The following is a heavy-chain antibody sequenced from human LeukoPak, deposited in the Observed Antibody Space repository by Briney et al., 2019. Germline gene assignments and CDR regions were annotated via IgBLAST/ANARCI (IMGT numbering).Heavy chain of an antibody. D-gene: IGHD2-15*01. Sequence: ASVKVSCKASGGTFSSYAISWVRQAPGQGLEWMGGIIPIFGTANYAQKFQGRVTITVDESTSTAYMELSSLRSEDTAVYYCAVVVVAVSPYYYYYGMDVWGKGTTVTVSS. CDR3: AVVVVAVSPYYYYYGMDV. J-gene: IGHJ6*04. CDR1: GGTFSSYA. V-gene: IGHV1-69*13. CDR2: IIPIFGTA.